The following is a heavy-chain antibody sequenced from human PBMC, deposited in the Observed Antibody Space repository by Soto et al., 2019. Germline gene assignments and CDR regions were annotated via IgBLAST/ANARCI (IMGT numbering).Heavy chain of an antibody. D-gene: IGHD6-13*01. V-gene: IGHV3-23*01. J-gene: IGHJ4*02. Sequence: EVQLLESGGGLVQPGGSLRLSCTASGFTFRSHAMTWVRQAPGKGLEWVSGLSDSGGSIYYADSVKGRFTISRDNSMNTLYLQMKTLRAEDTAVYYCAKVSSSWYAGFFDLWGQGTLVTVSS. CDR2: LSDSGGSI. CDR3: AKVSSSWYAGFFDL. CDR1: GFTFRSHA.